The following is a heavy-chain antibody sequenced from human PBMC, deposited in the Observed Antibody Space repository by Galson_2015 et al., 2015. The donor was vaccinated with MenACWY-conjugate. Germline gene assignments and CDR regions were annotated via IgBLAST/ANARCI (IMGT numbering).Heavy chain of an antibody. D-gene: IGHD1-26*01. CDR1: GYGFTTYW. CDR2: ISPGDSNT. V-gene: IGHV5-51*01. CDR3: ARHPPGGRGMDV. J-gene: IGHJ6*02. Sequence: QSGAEVKKPGESLQISCKGSGYGFTTYWIGWVRQLPGKGLEWMGLISPGDSNTRYSPAFQGQVTISADKSISTAYLQWNSLQASDTAMYYCARHPPGGRGMDVWGQGTTVTVSS.